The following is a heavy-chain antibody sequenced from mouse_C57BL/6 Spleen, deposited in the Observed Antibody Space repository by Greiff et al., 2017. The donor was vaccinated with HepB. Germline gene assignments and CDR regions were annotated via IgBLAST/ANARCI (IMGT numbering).Heavy chain of an antibody. CDR2: IWTGGGT. D-gene: IGHD2-4*01. Sequence: VQVVESGPGLVAPSQSLSITCTVSGFSLTSYAISWVRQPPGKGLEWLGVIWTGGGTNYNYALKSRLSISKDNSKSQVFLKMNSLQTDDTARYYCARKGDCDNDEGWFDYWGQGTLVTVSA. CDR3: ARKGDCDNDEGWFDY. CDR1: GFSLTSYA. V-gene: IGHV2-9-1*01. J-gene: IGHJ3*01.